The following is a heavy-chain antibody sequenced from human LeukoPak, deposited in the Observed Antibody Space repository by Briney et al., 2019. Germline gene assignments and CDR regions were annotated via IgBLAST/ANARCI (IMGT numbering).Heavy chain of an antibody. CDR3: ARENSGRYCSGGSCYTGFDP. Sequence: SQTLSLTCTVSGGSISGGGHYWSWIRQHPGKGLEWIGYIYYSGSTYYNPSLKSRVTISVDTSKNQFSLKLGSVTAADTAVYYCARENSGRYCSGGSCYTGFDPWGQGTLVTVSS. CDR1: GGSISGGGHY. D-gene: IGHD2-15*01. CDR2: IYYSGST. V-gene: IGHV4-31*03. J-gene: IGHJ5*02.